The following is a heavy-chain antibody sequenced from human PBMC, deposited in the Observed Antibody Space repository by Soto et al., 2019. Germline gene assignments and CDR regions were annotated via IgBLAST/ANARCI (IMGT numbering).Heavy chain of an antibody. D-gene: IGHD2-21*01. CDR1: GGTFSSYT. V-gene: IGHV1-69*02. CDR2: IIPILGIA. Sequence: SVKVSCKASGGTFSSYTISWVRQAPGQGLEWMGRIIPILGIANYAQKFQGRVTITADKSTSTAYMELSSLRSEDTAVYYCARGTSYCGGNCYGMDVWGQGTTVTVSS. J-gene: IGHJ6*02. CDR3: ARGTSYCGGNCYGMDV.